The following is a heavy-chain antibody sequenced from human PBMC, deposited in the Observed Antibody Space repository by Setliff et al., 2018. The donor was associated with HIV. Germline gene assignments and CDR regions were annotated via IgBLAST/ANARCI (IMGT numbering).Heavy chain of an antibody. J-gene: IGHJ4*02. V-gene: IGHV4-59*01. D-gene: IGHD6-19*01. Sequence: KSSENLSLTCTGSGGSIRSYYWSWMRQPPGKGLEWIGYIYYSGSTNYNPSLKSRGTISVDTSQNQFTLKMSSVTAADTAVYYCTIGNLRAGLGYWGRGTLVTVSS. CDR2: IYYSGST. CDR3: TIGNLRAGLGY. CDR1: GGSIRSYY.